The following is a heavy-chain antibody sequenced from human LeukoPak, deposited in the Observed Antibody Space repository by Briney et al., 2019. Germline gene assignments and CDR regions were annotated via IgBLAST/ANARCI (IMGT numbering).Heavy chain of an antibody. J-gene: IGHJ4*02. V-gene: IGHV1-18*01. D-gene: IGHD3-9*01. CDR3: ALGDILTGYWAEYLEY. CDR2: ISGHNGNT. Sequence: ASVTVACKSSGYTFTTYGLTWVRQAPGQGLEWMGWISGHNGNTNYAQKFQGRVTMTSETSTRTGYLEVKSLRSDDTAMYYCALGDILTGYWAEYLEYWGQGTLVTVSS. CDR1: GYTFTTYG.